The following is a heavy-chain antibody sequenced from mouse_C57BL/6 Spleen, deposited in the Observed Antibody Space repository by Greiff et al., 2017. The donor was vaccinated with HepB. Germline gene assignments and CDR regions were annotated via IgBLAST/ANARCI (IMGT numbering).Heavy chain of an antibody. D-gene: IGHD3-2*02. J-gene: IGHJ3*01. CDR3: ARGGGQLRLAWFAY. Sequence: EVQLVESGGGLVQPGGSLKLSCAASGFTFSDYYMYWVRQTPEKRLEWVAYISNGGGSTYYPDTVKGRFTISRDNAKNTLYLQMSRLKSEDTAMYYWARGGGQLRLAWFAYWGQGTLVTVSA. V-gene: IGHV5-12*01. CDR1: GFTFSDYY. CDR2: ISNGGGST.